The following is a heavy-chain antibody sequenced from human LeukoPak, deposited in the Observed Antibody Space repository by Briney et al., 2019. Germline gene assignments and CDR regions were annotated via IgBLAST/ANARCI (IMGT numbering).Heavy chain of an antibody. V-gene: IGHV3-64*02. Sequence: GGSLRLSXAASGFTFSTYAMHWVRQAPGKGLEYVSGITRKGDSTYYADSVKGRFTISRDNSKNTLYPQMGGLRAEDMAVYYCARQAAGVVYWGQGTLVTVSS. J-gene: IGHJ4*02. D-gene: IGHD6-13*01. CDR2: ITRKGDST. CDR1: GFTFSTYA. CDR3: ARQAAGVVY.